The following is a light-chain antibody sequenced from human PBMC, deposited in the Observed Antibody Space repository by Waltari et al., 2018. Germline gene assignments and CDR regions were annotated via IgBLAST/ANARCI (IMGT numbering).Light chain of an antibody. Sequence: EIGLTQSPGTASLSPGERATLSCRASQSVGSSSLAWYQQKPGQAPRLVIYRASRRATGIPDRFSGSGSGTDFSLTISRLEPEDFAVYYCQQHGTLPATFGQGTKVEIK. V-gene: IGKV3-20*01. CDR2: RAS. CDR3: QQHGTLPAT. J-gene: IGKJ1*01. CDR1: QSVGSSS.